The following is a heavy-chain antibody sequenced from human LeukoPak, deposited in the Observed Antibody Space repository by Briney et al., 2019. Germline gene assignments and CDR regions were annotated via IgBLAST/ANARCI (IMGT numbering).Heavy chain of an antibody. CDR2: IKQDGTEK. CDR1: GFTFSSYG. D-gene: IGHD2-2*01. Sequence: GGSLRLSCAASGFTFSSYGMHWVRQAPGKGLEWVANIKQDGTEKYYVDSVKGRFTISRDNAKNSLYLQMNSLRVEDTAVYYCTRHAITDDCSSTSCYLLNWFDPWGQGTLVTVSS. V-gene: IGHV3-7*03. CDR3: TRHAITDDCSSTSCYLLNWFDP. J-gene: IGHJ5*02.